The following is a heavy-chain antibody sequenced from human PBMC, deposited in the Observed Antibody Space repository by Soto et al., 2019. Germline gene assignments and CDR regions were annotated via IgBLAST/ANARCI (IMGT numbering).Heavy chain of an antibody. Sequence: QVQLVQSGAEVKKPGASVKVSCKASGYTFTGYYMHWVRQAPGQGLEWMGWINPNSGGTNYAQKFQGRVTMTRDTSSSTAYMELSRLRSDDTAVYYCARGRHIVVVTAPFDYWGQGTLVTVSS. CDR1: GYTFTGYY. V-gene: IGHV1-2*02. J-gene: IGHJ4*02. CDR3: ARGRHIVVVTAPFDY. D-gene: IGHD2-21*02. CDR2: INPNSGGT.